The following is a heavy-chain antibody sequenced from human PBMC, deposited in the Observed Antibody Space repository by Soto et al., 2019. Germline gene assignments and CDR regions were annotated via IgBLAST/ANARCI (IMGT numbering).Heavy chain of an antibody. D-gene: IGHD3-16*01. V-gene: IGHV1-8*01. J-gene: IGHJ6*02. CDR2: MNPNSGNT. Sequence: GASVKVSCKASGYTFTSYDINWVRQATGQGLEWMGWMNPNSGNTGYAQKFQGRVTMTRNTSISTAYMELSSLRSEDTAVYYCARGGGDGYKFYYYYYGMDVWGQGTTVTVSS. CDR3: ARGGGDGYKFYYYYYGMDV. CDR1: GYTFTSYD.